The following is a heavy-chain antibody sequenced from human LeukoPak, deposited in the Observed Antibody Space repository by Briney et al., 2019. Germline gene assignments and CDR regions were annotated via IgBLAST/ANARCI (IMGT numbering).Heavy chain of an antibody. Sequence: GGSLRLSCAASGFTFSSYGMHWVRQAPGKGLEWVAVIWYDGSNKYYADSVKGRFTISRDNAKNSLYLQMNSLRAEDTAVYYCARRDGYTVRYFDYWGQGTLVTVSS. CDR2: IWYDGSNK. CDR3: ARRDGYTVRYFDY. J-gene: IGHJ4*02. V-gene: IGHV3-33*03. D-gene: IGHD5-24*01. CDR1: GFTFSSYG.